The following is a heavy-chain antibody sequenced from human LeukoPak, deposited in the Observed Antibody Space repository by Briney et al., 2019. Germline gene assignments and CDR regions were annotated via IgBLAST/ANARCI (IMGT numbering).Heavy chain of an antibody. CDR1: GFTFSSNA. D-gene: IGHD2-21*02. J-gene: IGHJ3*01. CDR2: ISGNYGST. CDR3: AKVVLLLTASDAFDF. Sequence: GGSLRLSCAAFGFTFSSNAMSWVRQAPGKGLEWVSTISGNYGSTYYADSVKGRFTISRDNFKNTVFLRMNSLRAEDTAVYYCAKVVLLLTASDAFDFWGQGTKVTVSS. V-gene: IGHV3-23*01.